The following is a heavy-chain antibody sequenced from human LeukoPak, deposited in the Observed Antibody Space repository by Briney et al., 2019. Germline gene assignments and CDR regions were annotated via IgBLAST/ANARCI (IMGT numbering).Heavy chain of an antibody. J-gene: IGHJ6*03. CDR3: ARGKVASYAYYYYMD. V-gene: IGHV4-4*07. CDR2: YTSGST. Sequence: YTSGSTNYNPSLKSRVTMSVDTSKNQFSLKLSSVTAADTAVYYCARGKVASYAYYYYMD.